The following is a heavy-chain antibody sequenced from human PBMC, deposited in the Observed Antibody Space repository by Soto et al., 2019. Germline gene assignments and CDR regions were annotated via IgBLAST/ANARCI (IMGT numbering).Heavy chain of an antibody. D-gene: IGHD2-21*01. CDR1: GYTLTELS. J-gene: IGHJ6*02. Sequence: ASVKVSCKVSGYTLTELSMHWVRQAPGKGLEWMGGFDPEDGETIYAQKFQGRVTMTEDTSTDTAYMELSSLRSEDTAVYYCATGLQIPWDYYYYGMDVWGQGTTVTVSS. CDR3: ATGLQIPWDYYYYGMDV. CDR2: FDPEDGET. V-gene: IGHV1-24*01.